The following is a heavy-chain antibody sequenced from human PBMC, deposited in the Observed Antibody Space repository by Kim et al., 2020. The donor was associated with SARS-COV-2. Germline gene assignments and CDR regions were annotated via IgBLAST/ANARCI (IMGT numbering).Heavy chain of an antibody. D-gene: IGHD3-22*01. V-gene: IGHV3-11*01. J-gene: IGHJ4*02. Sequence: GGSLRLSCAASGFTFSDYYMSWIRQAPGKGLEWVSYISSSGGYIYYADPGKGRFTISRDNAKNSLYQQMNSLRAEETAVYYCARVRVSITMIVVVREPPDYWGQGTLFTVSS. CDR3: ARVRVSITMIVVVREPPDY. CDR1: GFTFSDYY. CDR2: ISSSGGYI.